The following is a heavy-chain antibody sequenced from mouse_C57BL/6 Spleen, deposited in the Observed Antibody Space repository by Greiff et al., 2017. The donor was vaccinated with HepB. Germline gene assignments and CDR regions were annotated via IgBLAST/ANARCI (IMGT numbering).Heavy chain of an antibody. D-gene: IGHD2-3*01. Sequence: EVMLVESGGGLVKPGGSLKLSCAASGFTFSSYTMSWVRQTPEKRLEWVATISGGGGNTYYPDSVKGRFTISRDNAKNTLYLQMSSLRSEDTALYYCARRDGPYAMDYWGQGTSVTVSS. J-gene: IGHJ4*01. CDR3: ARRDGPYAMDY. CDR1: GFTFSSYT. CDR2: ISGGGGNT. V-gene: IGHV5-9*01.